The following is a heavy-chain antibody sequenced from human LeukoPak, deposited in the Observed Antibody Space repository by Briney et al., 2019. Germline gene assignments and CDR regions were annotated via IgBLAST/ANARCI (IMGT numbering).Heavy chain of an antibody. CDR2: IWYDGSNK. V-gene: IGHV3-33*06. J-gene: IGHJ4*02. D-gene: IGHD5-24*01. CDR3: AKDRRWLQSPLDY. Sequence: GGSLRLSCAASGFTFSSYGMHWVRQAPGKGLEWVAVIWYDGSNKYYADSVKGRFTISRDNSKNTLYLQMNSLRAEGTAVYYCAKDRRWLQSPLDYWGQGTLVTVSS. CDR1: GFTFSSYG.